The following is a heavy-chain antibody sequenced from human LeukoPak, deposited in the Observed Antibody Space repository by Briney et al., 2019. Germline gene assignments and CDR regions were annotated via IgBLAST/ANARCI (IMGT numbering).Heavy chain of an antibody. CDR1: GFTFSSYV. Sequence: GGSLRLSCAASGFTFSSYVMHWVRQAPGKGLEWVAIISYDGSNEYYADSVKGRFTISRDNSKNTLYLQMNSLRAEDTAVYYCAKAGWELWGAFDIWGQGTMVTVSS. CDR3: AKAGWELWGAFDI. V-gene: IGHV3-30*04. CDR2: ISYDGSNE. J-gene: IGHJ3*02. D-gene: IGHD1-26*01.